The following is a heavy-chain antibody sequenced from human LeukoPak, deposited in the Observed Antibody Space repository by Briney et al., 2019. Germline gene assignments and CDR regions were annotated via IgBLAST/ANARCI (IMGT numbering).Heavy chain of an antibody. Sequence: GGSLRLSCAASGVTLSSYAMSWARQAPGKGLEWVSVIYSGGSTYYADSVKGRFTISRDNSKNTLYLQMNSLRAEDTAVYYCARATDCSGGSCHIHHDAFDIWGQGTMVTVSS. CDR2: IYSGGST. V-gene: IGHV3-53*01. J-gene: IGHJ3*02. CDR3: ARATDCSGGSCHIHHDAFDI. CDR1: GVTLSSYA. D-gene: IGHD2-15*01.